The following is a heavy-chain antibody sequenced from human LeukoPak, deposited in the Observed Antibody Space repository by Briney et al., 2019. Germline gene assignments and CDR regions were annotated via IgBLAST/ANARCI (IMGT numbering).Heavy chain of an antibody. CDR2: IDNSGFTT. CDR1: GLTFSSYA. V-gene: IGHV3-23*01. Sequence: GGTLRLSCAASGLTFSSYAFNWVRQAPGKGLEWVSAIDNSGFTTYYADSVKGRFTISRDNSKNTLYLQMNSLRAEDTAVYYCAKTSHSSGYYYYFDYWGQGTLVTVSS. J-gene: IGHJ4*02. CDR3: AKTSHSSGYYYYFDY. D-gene: IGHD5-12*01.